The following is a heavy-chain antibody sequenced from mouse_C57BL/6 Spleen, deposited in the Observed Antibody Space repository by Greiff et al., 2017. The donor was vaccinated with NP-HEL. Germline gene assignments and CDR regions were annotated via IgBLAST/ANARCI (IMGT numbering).Heavy chain of an antibody. D-gene: IGHD2-4*01. CDR2: INPGSGGT. CDR3: ARRGDDYDEGFAY. V-gene: IGHV1-54*01. Sequence: QVHVKQSGAELVRPGTSVKVSCKASGYAFTNYLIEWVKQRPGQGLEWIGVINPGSGGTNYNEKFKGKATLTADKSSSTAYMQLSSLTSEDSAVYFCARRGDDYDEGFAYWGQGTLVTVSA. J-gene: IGHJ3*01. CDR1: GYAFTNYL.